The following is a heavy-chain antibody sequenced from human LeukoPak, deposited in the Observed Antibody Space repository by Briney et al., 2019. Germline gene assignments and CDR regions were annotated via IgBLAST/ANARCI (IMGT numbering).Heavy chain of an antibody. D-gene: IGHD2-15*01. CDR2: IYYSGST. J-gene: IGHJ4*02. CDR3: VRDNIVVVAATKAYYFDY. V-gene: IGHV4-59*12. Sequence: SETLSLTCTVSGGSISSYYWSWIRQPPGKGLEWIGYIYYSGSTNYNPSLKSRVTISVDTSKNQFSLKLSSVTAADTAVYYCVRDNIVVVAATKAYYFDYWGQGTLVTVSS. CDR1: GGSISSYY.